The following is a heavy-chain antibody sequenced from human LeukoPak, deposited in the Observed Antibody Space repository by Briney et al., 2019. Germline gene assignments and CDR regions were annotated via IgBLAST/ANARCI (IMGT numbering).Heavy chain of an antibody. V-gene: IGHV3-48*01. CDR1: GFTFSSYG. CDR3: ARGMSSGRYAVDI. CDR2: ISSSSSMI. Sequence: GGSLRLSCAASGFTFSSYGMSWVRQAPAKGLEWVSYISSSSSMIYYADSVKGRFTISRDSAKNSLYLQMNSLRAEDTAVYYCARGMSSGRYAVDIWGQGTMVTVSS. J-gene: IGHJ3*02. D-gene: IGHD6-19*01.